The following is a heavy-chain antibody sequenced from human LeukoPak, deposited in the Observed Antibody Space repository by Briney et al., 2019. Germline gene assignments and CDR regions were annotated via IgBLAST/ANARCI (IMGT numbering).Heavy chain of an antibody. CDR2: IYYSGST. CDR1: GGSISSYY. CDR3: GRSAYYFDY. J-gene: IGHJ4*02. V-gene: IGHV4-59*01. Sequence: SETLSLTCTVSGGSISSYYWSWIRQPPGKGLEWIGYIYYSGSTNYSPSLKSRVTISVDTSKNQFSLKPSSVTAADTAVYYCGRSAYYFDYWGQGTLVTVSS.